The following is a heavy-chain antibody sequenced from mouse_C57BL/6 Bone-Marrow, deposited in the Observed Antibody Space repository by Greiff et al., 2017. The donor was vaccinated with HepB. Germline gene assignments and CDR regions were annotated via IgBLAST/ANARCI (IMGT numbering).Heavy chain of an antibody. CDR3: ARSGYGNFFDY. D-gene: IGHD2-1*01. Sequence: VQLVESGPELVKPGASVKISCKASGYAFSSSWMNWVKQRPGKGLEWIGRIYPGDGDTNYNGKFKGKATLTADKSSSTAYMQLSSLTSEDSAVYFCARSGYGNFFDYWGQGTTLTVSS. CDR1: GYAFSSSW. CDR2: IYPGDGDT. V-gene: IGHV1-82*01. J-gene: IGHJ2*01.